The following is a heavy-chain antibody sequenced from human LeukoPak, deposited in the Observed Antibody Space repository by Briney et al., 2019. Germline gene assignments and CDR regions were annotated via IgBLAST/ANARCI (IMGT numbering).Heavy chain of an antibody. V-gene: IGHV4-34*01. CDR3: ARVDTSLVPDAFDI. Sequence: SETLSLICAVYGGSFSGYYWSWIRQPPGKGLEWIGEINHSGSTNYNPSLKSRVTISVDTSKNQFSLKLSSVTAADTAVYYCARVDTSLVPDAFDIWGQGSMVTVSS. J-gene: IGHJ3*02. CDR1: GGSFSGYY. D-gene: IGHD5-18*01. CDR2: INHSGST.